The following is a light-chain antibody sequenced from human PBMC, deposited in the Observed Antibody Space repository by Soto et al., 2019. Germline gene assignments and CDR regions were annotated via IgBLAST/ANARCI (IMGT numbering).Light chain of an antibody. Sequence: EIVMTQSPATLSVSPGERATLSCRASQGVSSNSAWYQQKPGQAPRLLIYGASTRATGIPARFSGSGSGTEFTLTISSLQSEDFAVYYCQQYNNWPPVTFGQGTKVDIK. CDR2: GAS. V-gene: IGKV3-15*01. CDR1: QGVSSN. J-gene: IGKJ1*01. CDR3: QQYNNWPPVT.